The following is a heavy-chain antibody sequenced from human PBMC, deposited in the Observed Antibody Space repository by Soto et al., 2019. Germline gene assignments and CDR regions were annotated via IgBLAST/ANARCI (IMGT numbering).Heavy chain of an antibody. J-gene: IGHJ4*02. Sequence: LRLSCAASGFTFTSYAMGWVRQAPGKGLEWVSVVSSGGSTYYADSVTGRFTVSRDNSKNTLSLQMNSLRAEDTAVYYCAKRRGAGGHFDYWGQGALVTVSS. V-gene: IGHV3-23*01. CDR1: GFTFTSYA. D-gene: IGHD2-15*01. CDR2: VSSGGST. CDR3: AKRRGAGGHFDY.